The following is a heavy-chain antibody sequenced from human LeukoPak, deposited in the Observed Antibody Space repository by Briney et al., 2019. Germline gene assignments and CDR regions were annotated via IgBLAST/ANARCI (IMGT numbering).Heavy chain of an antibody. CDR3: AKDMGVGSSGWYGYFDY. V-gene: IGHV3-9*01. CDR1: CSTFDTYP. J-gene: IGHJ4*02. D-gene: IGHD6-19*01. CDR2: TSLKSGSI. Sequence: MTITSTTSCSTFDTYPTLSTRPAPAKGLASVTCTSLKSGSIGYADAVKVRFTISRDNAKNYLYLQMNSLRAEDTALYYCAKDMGVGSSGWYGYFDYWGQGTLVTVSS.